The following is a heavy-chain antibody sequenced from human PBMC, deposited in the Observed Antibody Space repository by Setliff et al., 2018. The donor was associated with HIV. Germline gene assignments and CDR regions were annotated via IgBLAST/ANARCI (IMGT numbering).Heavy chain of an antibody. J-gene: IGHJ4*02. V-gene: IGHV1-18*01. CDR2: INVYSGDT. Sequence: ASVKVSCKASGYPFNNFGISWVRQAPGQGLEWLAWINVYSGDTNFAQRFQGRVTMTRDASTGTAYMELRNLRSDDTAVYYCATDRTQTGISMVRGRLADPARYPLDYWGPGTLVTVSS. CDR1: GYPFNNFG. D-gene: IGHD3-10*01. CDR3: ATDRTQTGISMVRGRLADPARYPLDY.